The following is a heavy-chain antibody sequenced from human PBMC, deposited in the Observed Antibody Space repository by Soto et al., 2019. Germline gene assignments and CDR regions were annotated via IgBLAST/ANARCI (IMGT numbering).Heavy chain of an antibody. V-gene: IGHV3-30-3*01. J-gene: IGHJ6*02. Sequence: GESLKISCAASGFTFSSYAMHWVRQAPGKGLEWVAVISYDGSNKYYADSVKGRFTISRDNSKNTLYLQMNSLRAEDTAVYYCARAPKGIAAAGTKGKVYYYYYGMDVWGQGTTVTVSS. D-gene: IGHD6-13*01. CDR2: ISYDGSNK. CDR3: ARAPKGIAAAGTKGKVYYYYYGMDV. CDR1: GFTFSSYA.